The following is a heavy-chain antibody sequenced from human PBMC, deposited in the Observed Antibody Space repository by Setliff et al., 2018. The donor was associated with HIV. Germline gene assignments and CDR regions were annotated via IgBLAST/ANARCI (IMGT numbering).Heavy chain of an antibody. Sequence: GGSLRLSCAASGCTFSSYAMSWVRQAPGKRLEWVSAISGSGGSTYYADSVKGRFTISRDNSKNTLYLQMNSLRPEDTAVYYCARDCRVGWVFTYGMDVWGQGTLVTVSS. D-gene: IGHD6-13*01. J-gene: IGHJ6*02. CDR3: ARDCRVGWVFTYGMDV. CDR2: ISGSGGST. CDR1: GCTFSSYA. V-gene: IGHV3-23*01.